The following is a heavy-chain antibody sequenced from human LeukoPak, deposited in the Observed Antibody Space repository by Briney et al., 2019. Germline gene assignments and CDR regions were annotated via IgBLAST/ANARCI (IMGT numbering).Heavy chain of an antibody. CDR1: GGSISSYY. CDR2: IYYSGST. V-gene: IGHV4-59*01. J-gene: IGHJ5*02. CDR3: ARGYSSANWFDP. D-gene: IGHD6-25*01. Sequence: PSETLSLTCTVSGGSISSYYWSWIRQPPGKGLEWIGYIYYSGSTNYNPSLNSRVTISVDTSKNQFSLKLSSVTAADTAVYYCARGYSSANWFDPWGQGTLVTVSS.